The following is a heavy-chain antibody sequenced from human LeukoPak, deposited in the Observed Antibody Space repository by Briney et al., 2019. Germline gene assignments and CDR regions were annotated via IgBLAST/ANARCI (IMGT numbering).Heavy chain of an antibody. CDR3: ARGSSTSCHDY. CDR2: IYSGGST. CDR1: GFTFSTYA. Sequence: SGGSLRLSCAASGFTFSTYAMSWVRQAPGKGLEWVSVIYSGGSTYYADSVKGRFTISRDNAKKSLYLQMNSLRAEDTAVYYCARGSSTSCHDYWGQGTLVTVSS. J-gene: IGHJ4*02. D-gene: IGHD2-2*01. V-gene: IGHV3-66*01.